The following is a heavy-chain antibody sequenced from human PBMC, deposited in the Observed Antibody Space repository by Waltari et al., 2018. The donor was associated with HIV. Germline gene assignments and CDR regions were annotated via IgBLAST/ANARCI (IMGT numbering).Heavy chain of an antibody. V-gene: IGHV3-30*18. CDR1: GFTFSSYG. D-gene: IGHD3-9*01. Sequence: QVQLVESGGGVVQPRRSLRLSCAASGFTFSSYGMHWVRQAPGKGLEWVAGISYAGGNKYYADSGKGRFTISRDNSKNTLYLQMNSLRADDTAVYYCAKDRQKIGYYDILTGYLDYWGQGTLVTVSS. J-gene: IGHJ4*02. CDR2: ISYAGGNK. CDR3: AKDRQKIGYYDILTGYLDY.